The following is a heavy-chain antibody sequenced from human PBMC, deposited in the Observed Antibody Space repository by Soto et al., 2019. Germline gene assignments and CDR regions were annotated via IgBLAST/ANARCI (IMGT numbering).Heavy chain of an antibody. J-gene: IGHJ4*02. CDR3: AKARDILTGKDLDY. D-gene: IGHD3-9*01. Sequence: SGGSLRLSRAASGFTFSSYAMSWVRQAPGKGLEWVSAISGSGGSTYYADSVKGRFTISRDNSKNTLYLQMNSLRAEDTAVYYCAKARDILTGKDLDYWGQGTLVTVSS. CDR2: ISGSGGST. V-gene: IGHV3-23*01. CDR1: GFTFSSYA.